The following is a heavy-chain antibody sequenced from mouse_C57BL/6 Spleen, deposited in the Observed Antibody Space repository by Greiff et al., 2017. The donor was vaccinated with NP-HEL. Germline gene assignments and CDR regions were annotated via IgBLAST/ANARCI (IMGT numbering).Heavy chain of an antibody. CDR1: GYTFTSYW. D-gene: IGHD2-4*01. J-gene: IGHJ4*01. Sequence: QVQLKQPGAELVKPGASVKLSCKASGYTFTSYWMHWVKQRPGRGLEWIGRIDPNSGGTKYNEKFKSKATLTVDKPSSTAYMQLSSLTSEDSAVYYCARMGDYDVYYAMDYWGQGTSVTVSS. CDR2: IDPNSGGT. V-gene: IGHV1-72*01. CDR3: ARMGDYDVYYAMDY.